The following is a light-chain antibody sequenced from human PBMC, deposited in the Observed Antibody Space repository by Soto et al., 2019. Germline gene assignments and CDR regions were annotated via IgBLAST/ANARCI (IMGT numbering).Light chain of an antibody. CDR3: YSIDSSGHHRV. Sequence: SYELTQPPSLSVSPGQTARITCSGDALRKKYAYWFQQKSGQAPVLVIYEDAKRPSGIPERFSGSSSGTMATLTISGDQVEDEAEYYCYSIDSSGHHRVFGGGTKLTVL. J-gene: IGLJ3*02. CDR2: EDA. CDR1: ALRKKY. V-gene: IGLV3-10*01.